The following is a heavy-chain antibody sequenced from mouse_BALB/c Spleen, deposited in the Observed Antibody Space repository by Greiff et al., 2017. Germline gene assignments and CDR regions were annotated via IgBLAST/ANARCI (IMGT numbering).Heavy chain of an antibody. CDR1: GFTFTDYY. Sequence: EVKLVESGGGLVQPGGSLRLSCATSGFTFTDYYMSWVRQPPGKALEWLGFIRNKANGYTTEYSASVKGRFTISRDNSQSILYLQMNTLRAEDSATYYCARDKWEGAMDYWGQGTSVTVSS. D-gene: IGHD4-1*01. CDR2: IRNKANGYTT. J-gene: IGHJ4*01. V-gene: IGHV7-3*02. CDR3: ARDKWEGAMDY.